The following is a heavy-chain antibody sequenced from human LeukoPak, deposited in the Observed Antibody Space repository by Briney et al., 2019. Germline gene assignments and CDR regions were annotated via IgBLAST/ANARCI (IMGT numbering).Heavy chain of an antibody. J-gene: IGHJ5*02. V-gene: IGHV4-59*01. Sequence: PSETLSLTCTVSGGSISSYYWSWIRQPPGKGLEWIGYVSYSGSTNYNPSLQSRITISVDTSKNQFSLKLNSVTAADTAVYYCARVSGWKFDPWGQGTLVTVSS. CDR2: VSYSGST. CDR1: GGSISSYY. D-gene: IGHD6-19*01. CDR3: ARVSGWKFDP.